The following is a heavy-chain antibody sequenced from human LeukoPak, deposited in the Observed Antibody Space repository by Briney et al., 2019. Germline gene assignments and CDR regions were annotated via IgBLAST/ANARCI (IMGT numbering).Heavy chain of an antibody. D-gene: IGHD1-26*01. Sequence: ASVKVSCKASGYTFTGYYMHWVRQAPGQGLEWMGWINPNSGGTNYAQKFQGRVTMTRDTSISTAYMELSRLRSDDTAVYYCARVNWELGNSFDYWGQGTLVTVSS. CDR3: ARVNWELGNSFDY. J-gene: IGHJ4*02. V-gene: IGHV1-2*02. CDR1: GYTFTGYY. CDR2: INPNSGGT.